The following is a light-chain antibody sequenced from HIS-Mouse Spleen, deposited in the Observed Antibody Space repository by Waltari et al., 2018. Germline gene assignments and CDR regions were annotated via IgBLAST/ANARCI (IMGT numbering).Light chain of an antibody. CDR2: GKN. Sequence: SSELTQDPAVSVALGQTVRITCQGDSLRSYYASWYQQNPRQAPVLVIYGKNNRPSGIPDRFSVSSSGNTASLTISGLQAEDEADYYCCSYAGSSTFVVFGGGTKLTVL. CDR3: CSYAGSSTFVV. CDR1: SLRSYY. V-gene: IGLV3-19*01. J-gene: IGLJ2*01.